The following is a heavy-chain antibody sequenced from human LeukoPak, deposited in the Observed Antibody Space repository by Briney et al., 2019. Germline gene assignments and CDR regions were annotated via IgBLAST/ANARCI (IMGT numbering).Heavy chain of an antibody. CDR1: GFTFDDYA. CDR3: AKDPARTVTTRFDY. V-gene: IGHV3-9*01. D-gene: IGHD4-17*01. Sequence: GRSLRLSCAASGFTFDDYAMHWGRQAPGKGLGLDSGISWNSGSIGYADAVKGRFTISRDNAKNSLYLQMNSLRAEDTALYYCAKDPARTVTTRFDYWGQGTLVTVSS. J-gene: IGHJ4*02. CDR2: ISWNSGSI.